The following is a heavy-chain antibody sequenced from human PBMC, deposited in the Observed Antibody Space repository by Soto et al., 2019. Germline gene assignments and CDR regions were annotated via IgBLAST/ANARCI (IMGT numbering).Heavy chain of an antibody. CDR2: IKSKTDGGTT. CDR1: GFTFNKAW. V-gene: IGHV3-15*07. D-gene: IGHD2-2*01. CDR3: STDCTNTGCYGWGSFDL. Sequence: PGGSLRLSCAASGFTFNKAWMNWVRQAPGKGLEWVGRIKSKTDGGTTDYAAPVKGRFTISRDDSKNTLYLQMNSLKTEDTAVYYCSTDCTNTGCYGWGSFDLWGRGTLVTVSS. J-gene: IGHJ2*01.